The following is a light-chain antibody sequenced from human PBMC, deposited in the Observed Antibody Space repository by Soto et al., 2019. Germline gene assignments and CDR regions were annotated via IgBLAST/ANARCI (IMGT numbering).Light chain of an antibody. CDR3: CSYSGRYTYV. V-gene: IGLV2-11*01. J-gene: IGLJ1*01. Sequence: QSVLTQPRSVSGSPGQSVTISCTGTSSDVGGYNYVSWYRQHPGKAPKLMIYDVSKRPSGVPDRFSGSKSGNTASLTISGLQAEDEAHYYCCSYSGRYTYVFGTGTKVNV. CDR2: DVS. CDR1: SSDVGGYNY.